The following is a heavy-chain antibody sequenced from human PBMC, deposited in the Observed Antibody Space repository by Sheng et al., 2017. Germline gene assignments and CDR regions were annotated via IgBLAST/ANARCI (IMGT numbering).Heavy chain of an antibody. J-gene: IGHJ4*02. CDR2: INHSGST. V-gene: IGHV4-34*01. Sequence: QVQLQQWGAGLLKPSETLSLTCAVYGGSFSGYYWSWIRQPPGKGLEWIGEINHSGSTNYNPSLKSRVTISVDTSKNQFSLKLSSVTAADTAVYYCARHRVHSNFDYWAREPWSPSPQ. D-gene: IGHD1-1*01. CDR3: ARHRVHSNFDY. CDR1: GGSFSGYY.